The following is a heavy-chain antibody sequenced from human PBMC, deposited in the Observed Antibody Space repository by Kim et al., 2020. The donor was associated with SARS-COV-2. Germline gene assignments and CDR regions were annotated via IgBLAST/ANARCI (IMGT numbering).Heavy chain of an antibody. Sequence: SETLSLTCTVSGGSITSTTHYWGWIRQPPGKGLEWIGSIYYSGNTYYNPSLNSRVTISVDTSKNQFSLKLSSVTAADTAVYYCARRVRSTTYYFDYWGQGTLVTVSS. CDR3: ARRVRSTTYYFDY. CDR1: GGSITSTTHY. J-gene: IGHJ4*02. V-gene: IGHV4-39*01. D-gene: IGHD4-17*01. CDR2: IYYSGNT.